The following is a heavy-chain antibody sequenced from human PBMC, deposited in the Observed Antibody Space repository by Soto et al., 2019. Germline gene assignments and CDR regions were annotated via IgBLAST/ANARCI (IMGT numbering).Heavy chain of an antibody. CDR3: ARSFGSGWYYFDY. CDR1: GGSISSSSYY. CDR2: IYYSGST. D-gene: IGHD6-19*01. J-gene: IGHJ4*02. Sequence: QLQLQESGPGLVKPSETLSLTCTVSGGSISSSSYYWGWIRQPPGKGLEWIGSIYYSGSTYYNPSLKSRVTISVDTSKNQFSLKLSSVTAADTAMYYCARSFGSGWYYFDYWGQGTLVTVSS. V-gene: IGHV4-39*01.